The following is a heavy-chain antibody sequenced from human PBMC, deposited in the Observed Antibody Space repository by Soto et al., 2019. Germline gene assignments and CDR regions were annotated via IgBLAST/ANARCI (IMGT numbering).Heavy chain of an antibody. V-gene: IGHV1-2*04. CDR1: GYTFTGYY. D-gene: IGHD6-19*01. J-gene: IGHJ6*03. CDR2: INPNSGGT. CDR3: ARNGYSSYSTYYYYYMDV. Sequence: GASVKVSCKASGYTFTGYYMHWVRQAPGQGLEWMGWINPNSGGTNYAQKFQGWVTMTRDTSISTAYMELSRLRSDGTAVYYCARNGYSSYSTYYYYYMDVWGKGTTVTVSS.